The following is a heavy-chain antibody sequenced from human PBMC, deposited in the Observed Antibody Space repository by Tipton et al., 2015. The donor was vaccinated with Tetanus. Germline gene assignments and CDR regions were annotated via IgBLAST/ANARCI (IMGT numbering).Heavy chain of an antibody. J-gene: IGHJ4*02. CDR1: GGSFSGNY. Sequence: TLSLTCGVSGGSFSGNYWSWVRQAPGKGLEWIGEINHRGGTMYNPSLKSRVTISGDTSKNQFSLNLTSVTAADTAVYYCARSKLLWFGESLSGFDSWGQGTLVTVSA. V-gene: IGHV4-34*01. CDR3: ARSKLLWFGESLSGFDS. CDR2: INHRGGT. D-gene: IGHD3-10*01.